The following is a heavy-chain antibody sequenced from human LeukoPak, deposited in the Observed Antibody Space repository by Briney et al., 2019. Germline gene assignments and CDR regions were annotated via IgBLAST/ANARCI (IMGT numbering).Heavy chain of an antibody. CDR3: ARGSGDYYYYGADV. V-gene: IGHV4-59*01. Sequence: PSETLSLTCNDSGGSLSSYYWSWIRQPPGKGLEWIGYIYYSGRTDYNPSLKSRVTISVDTSKNQFTLKLNSVTAADTALYYCARGSGDYYYYGADVWGQGITVTASS. CDR1: GGSLSSYY. D-gene: IGHD4-17*01. J-gene: IGHJ6*02. CDR2: IYYSGRT.